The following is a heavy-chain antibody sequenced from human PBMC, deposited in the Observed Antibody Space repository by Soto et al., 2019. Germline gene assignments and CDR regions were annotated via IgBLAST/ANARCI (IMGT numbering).Heavy chain of an antibody. CDR2: INPNSGGT. CDR3: ARGPRVVVAATGWFDP. Sequence: QVQLVQSGAEVKKPGASVKVSCKASGYTFTGYYMHWVRQAPGQGLEWMGWINPNSGGTNYAQKFQGWVTMTRDTPISTAYMELSRLRSDDTAVYYCARGPRVVVAATGWFDPWGQGTLVTVSS. J-gene: IGHJ5*02. V-gene: IGHV1-2*04. CDR1: GYTFTGYY. D-gene: IGHD2-15*01.